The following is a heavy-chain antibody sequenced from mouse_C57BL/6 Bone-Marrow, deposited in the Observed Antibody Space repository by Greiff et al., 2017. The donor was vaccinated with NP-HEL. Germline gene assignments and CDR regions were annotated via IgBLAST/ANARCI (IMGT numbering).Heavy chain of an antibody. CDR3: VRRGYGSSLSYWYFDV. V-gene: IGHV1-76*01. D-gene: IGHD1-1*01. CDR2: IYPGSGNT. CDR1: GYTFTDYY. Sequence: QVQLQQSGAELVRPGASVKLSCKASGYTFTDYYINWVKQRPGQGLEWIARIYPGSGNTYYNEKFKGKATLTAEKSSSTAYMQLSSLTSEDSAVYFCVRRGYGSSLSYWYFDVWGTGTTVTVSS. J-gene: IGHJ1*03.